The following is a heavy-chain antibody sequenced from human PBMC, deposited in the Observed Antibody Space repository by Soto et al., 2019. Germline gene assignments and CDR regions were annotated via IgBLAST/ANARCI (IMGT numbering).Heavy chain of an antibody. D-gene: IGHD3-3*01. CDR1: GFTFSSYS. CDR2: ISSSSSYI. CDR3: ARDLLDFWSGYYTGAFDI. Sequence: PGGSLRLSCAASGFTFSSYSMNWVRQAPGKGLEWVSSISSSSSYIYYADSVKGRFTISRDNAKNSLYLQMNSLRAEDTAVYYCARDLLDFWSGYYTGAFDIWGQGTMVTVSS. J-gene: IGHJ3*02. V-gene: IGHV3-21*01.